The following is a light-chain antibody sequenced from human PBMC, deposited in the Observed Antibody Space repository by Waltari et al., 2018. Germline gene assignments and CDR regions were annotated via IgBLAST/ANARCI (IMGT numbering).Light chain of an antibody. Sequence: QSVLTQPPSVSGAPGQRVTISCTGRSPNIGAGYDVHWCQQLPGTAPKPLIYGNSNRPSGVPDRFSGSKSGTSASLAITGLQAEDEADYYCQSYDSSLSGSWVFGGGTKLTVL. CDR3: QSYDSSLSGSWV. CDR2: GNS. J-gene: IGLJ2*01. V-gene: IGLV1-40*01. CDR1: SPNIGAGYD.